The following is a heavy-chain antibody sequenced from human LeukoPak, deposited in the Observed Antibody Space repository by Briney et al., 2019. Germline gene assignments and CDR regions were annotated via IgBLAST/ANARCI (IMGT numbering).Heavy chain of an antibody. CDR1: GFTFDDYA. D-gene: IGHD3-9*01. CDR2: ISWNSGSI. Sequence: GGSLRLSCAAPGFTFDDYAMHWVRQAPGKGLEWVSGISWNSGSIGYADSVKGRFTISRDNAKNSLYLQMNSLRAEDTALYYCAKDISNYDILTVGAFDIWGQGTMVTVSS. J-gene: IGHJ3*02. CDR3: AKDISNYDILTVGAFDI. V-gene: IGHV3-9*01.